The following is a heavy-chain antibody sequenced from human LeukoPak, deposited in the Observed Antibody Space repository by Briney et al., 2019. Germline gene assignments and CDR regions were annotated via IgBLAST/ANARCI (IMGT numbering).Heavy chain of an antibody. CDR1: GGPFSGYY. CDR3: AIPDSSGPYDAFDI. J-gene: IGHJ3*02. Sequence: SETLSLTCAVYGGPFSGYYWSWIRQPPGKGLEWIGEINHSGSTNYHPSLKSRVTISVDTSKNQFSLKLSSVTAADTAVYYCAIPDSSGPYDAFDIWGQGTMVTVSS. D-gene: IGHD3-22*01. CDR2: INHSGST. V-gene: IGHV4-34*01.